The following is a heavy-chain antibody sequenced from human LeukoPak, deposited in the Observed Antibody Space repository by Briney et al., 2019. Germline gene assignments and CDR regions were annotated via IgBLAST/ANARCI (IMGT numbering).Heavy chain of an antibody. V-gene: IGHV3-23*01. J-gene: IGHJ4*02. Sequence: GGSLRLSCAASGFTFTTFAMSWVRHTPGKGLQWVSAINHNGASTYYADSVRGRFTISRDNSRNTLYLQLNSLRVEDTAVYYCVKRAYCGGDCYPDYWDQGTLVTVSS. CDR1: GFTFTTFA. D-gene: IGHD2-21*02. CDR3: VKRAYCGGDCYPDY. CDR2: INHNGAST.